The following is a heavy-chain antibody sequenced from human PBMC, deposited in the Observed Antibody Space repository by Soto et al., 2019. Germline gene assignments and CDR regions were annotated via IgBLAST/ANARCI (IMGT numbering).Heavy chain of an antibody. CDR2: INHSGST. Sequence: SETLSLTCAVYGGSFSGYYWSWIRQPPGKGLEWIGEINHSGSTNYNPSLKSRVTISVDTSKNQFSLKLSSVTAADTAVYYCARGLSLHWSGYYRGHWFDPWGQGTLVTVSS. V-gene: IGHV4-34*01. CDR3: ARGLSLHWSGYYRGHWFDP. CDR1: GGSFSGYY. J-gene: IGHJ5*02. D-gene: IGHD3-3*01.